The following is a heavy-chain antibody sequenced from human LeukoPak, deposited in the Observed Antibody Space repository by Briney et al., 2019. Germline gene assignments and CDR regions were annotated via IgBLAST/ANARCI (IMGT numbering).Heavy chain of an antibody. CDR3: AKEVRVVTAILYFDH. D-gene: IGHD2-21*02. Sequence: GGSLRLSCAASGFSFSSNDMHWVRQAPGKGLEWVAFIRYDGSHEHYIESVKGRFTVSRDNSKNTLYLQMNSLRVDDTAVYSCAKEVRVVTAILYFDHWGQGSLVTVSS. V-gene: IGHV3-30*02. CDR2: IRYDGSHE. CDR1: GFSFSSND. J-gene: IGHJ4*01.